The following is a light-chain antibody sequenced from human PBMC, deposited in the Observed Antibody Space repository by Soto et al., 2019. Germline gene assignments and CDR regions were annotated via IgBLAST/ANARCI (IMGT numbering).Light chain of an antibody. J-gene: IGLJ2*01. Sequence: QSALTQPRSVSGSPGQSVTVSCTGISSDVDGFNYVSWYQHHPGKVPKLIIYDVSQRPSGVPDRFSGSKSANSASLTISGLQAEDEADYYCCSYAGPYVLFGGGTKVTVL. CDR2: DVS. V-gene: IGLV2-11*01. CDR3: CSYAGPYVL. CDR1: SSDVDGFNY.